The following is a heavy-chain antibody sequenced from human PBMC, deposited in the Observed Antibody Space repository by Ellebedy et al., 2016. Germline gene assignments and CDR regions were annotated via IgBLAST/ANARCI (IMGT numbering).Heavy chain of an antibody. D-gene: IGHD4-17*01. J-gene: IGHJ4*02. CDR3: AKVAQKGWDGDYKDY. CDR2: ISGSGGST. CDR1: GFTFSSYA. V-gene: IGHV3-23*01. Sequence: GGSLRLSCAAPGFTFSSYAMSWVRQAPGKGLEWVSAISGSGGSTYYADSVKGRFTISRDNSKNTLYLQMNSLRAEDTAVYYCAKVAQKGWDGDYKDYWGQGTLVTVSS.